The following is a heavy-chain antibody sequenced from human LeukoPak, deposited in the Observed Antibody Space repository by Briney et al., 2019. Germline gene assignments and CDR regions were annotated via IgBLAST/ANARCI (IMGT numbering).Heavy chain of an antibody. CDR3: AREIFGSGSYPDY. D-gene: IGHD3-10*01. V-gene: IGHV3-33*01. J-gene: IGHJ4*02. Sequence: GGSLRLSCAASGFAFTTYAMHWVRQAPGKELEGVRRIWLDGSHKFYIDSVRGRFTISRHNSRNTVYLQMNAGRAEETAVYYSAREIFGSGSYPDYWGQGHLVTVSS. CDR2: IWLDGSHK. CDR1: GFAFTTYA.